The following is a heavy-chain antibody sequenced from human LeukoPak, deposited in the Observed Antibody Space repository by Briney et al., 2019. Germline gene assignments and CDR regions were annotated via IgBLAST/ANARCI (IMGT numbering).Heavy chain of an antibody. D-gene: IGHD1-1*01. CDR2: INHSGST. V-gene: IGHV4-34*01. J-gene: IGHJ4*02. Sequence: PSETLSLTCAVYGGSFSGYYWSWIRRPPGKGLEWIGEINHSGSTNYNPSLKSRVTISVDTSKNQFSLKLSSVTAADTAVYYCARVRLNGDFDYWGQGTLVTVSS. CDR3: ARVRLNGDFDY. CDR1: GGSFSGYY.